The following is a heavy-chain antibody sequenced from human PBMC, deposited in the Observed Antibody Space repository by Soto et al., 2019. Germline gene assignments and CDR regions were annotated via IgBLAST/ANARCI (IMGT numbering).Heavy chain of an antibody. V-gene: IGHV3-11*01. D-gene: IGHD2-2*01. CDR3: ARDIPAATHNWFDP. J-gene: IGHJ5*02. Sequence: GGSLRLSCAASGFTFSDYYMSWIRQAPGKGLEWVSYISSSGSTIYYADSVKGRFTISRDNAKNSLYLQMNSLRAEDTAVYYCARDIPAATHNWFDPWGQGTLGTVSS. CDR2: ISSSGSTI. CDR1: GFTFSDYY.